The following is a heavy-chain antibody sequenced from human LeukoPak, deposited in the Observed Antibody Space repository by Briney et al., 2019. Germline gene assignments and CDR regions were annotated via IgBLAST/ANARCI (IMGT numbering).Heavy chain of an antibody. D-gene: IGHD2-2*01. CDR1: GFTFSSYA. Sequence: PGGSLRLSCAASGFTFSSYAMHWVRQAPGKGLEWVAVISYDGSNKYYADSVKGRFTISRDNSKNTLYLQMNSLRAEDTAVYYCASDAREDIVVVPAASWGQGTLVAVSS. V-gene: IGHV3-30*04. CDR3: ASDAREDIVVVPAAS. CDR2: ISYDGSNK. J-gene: IGHJ4*02.